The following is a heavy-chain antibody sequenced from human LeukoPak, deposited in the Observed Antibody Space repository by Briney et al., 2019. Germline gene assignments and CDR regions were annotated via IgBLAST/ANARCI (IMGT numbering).Heavy chain of an antibody. D-gene: IGHD3-22*01. J-gene: IGHJ3*02. CDR2: ISGSGGST. CDR3: ASPLKHYYDISVGAFDI. V-gene: IGHV3-23*01. CDR1: GFTFSSYA. Sequence: GGSLRLSCAASGFTFSSYAMSWVRQAPGKGLEWVSAISGSGGSTYYADSVKGRFTISRDNSKNTLYLQMNSLRAEDTAVYYCASPLKHYYDISVGAFDIWGQGTMVTVSS.